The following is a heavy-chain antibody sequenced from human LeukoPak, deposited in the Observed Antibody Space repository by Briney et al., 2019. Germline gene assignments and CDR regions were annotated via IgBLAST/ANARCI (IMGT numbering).Heavy chain of an antibody. CDR1: GGSISSGDYY. V-gene: IGHV4-30-4*01. Sequence: SQTLSLTCTVSGGSISSGDYYWTWIRQPPGKGLEWIGEINHSGSTNYNPSLKSRVTISVDTSKNQFSLKLSSVTAADTAVYYCASLNNYYDSSGYYYSPLPDYWGQGTLVTVSS. CDR3: ASLNNYYDSSGYYYSPLPDY. J-gene: IGHJ4*02. D-gene: IGHD3-22*01. CDR2: INHSGST.